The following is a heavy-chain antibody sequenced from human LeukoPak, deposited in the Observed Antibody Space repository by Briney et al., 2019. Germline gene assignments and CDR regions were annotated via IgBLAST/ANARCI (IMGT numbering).Heavy chain of an antibody. J-gene: IGHJ5*02. D-gene: IGHD6-13*01. CDR3: ARDVERSWYRFDP. V-gene: IGHV4-30-2*01. Sequence: SETLSLTCTVFGGSISSGGYYWSWIRQPPGKGLEWIGYIYHSGSTYYNPSLKSRVTISVDRSKNQFSLKLSSVTAADTAVYYCARDVERSWYRFDPWGQGTLVTVSS. CDR2: IYHSGST. CDR1: GGSISSGGYY.